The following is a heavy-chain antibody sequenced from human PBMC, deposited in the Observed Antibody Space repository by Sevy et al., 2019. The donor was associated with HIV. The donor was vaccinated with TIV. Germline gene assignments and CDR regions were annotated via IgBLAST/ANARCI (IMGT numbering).Heavy chain of an antibody. CDR2: IKQDGSEK. J-gene: IGHJ6*03. V-gene: IGHV3-7*03. D-gene: IGHD3-3*01. Sequence: GGSLRLSCAASGFTFSSYWMSWVRQAPGKGLEWVANIKQDGSEKYYVDSVKGRFTISRDNAKNSLYLQMNSLGAEDTAVYYCAREGYYGNYYYYMDVWGKGTTVTVSS. CDR3: AREGYYGNYYYYMDV. CDR1: GFTFSSYW.